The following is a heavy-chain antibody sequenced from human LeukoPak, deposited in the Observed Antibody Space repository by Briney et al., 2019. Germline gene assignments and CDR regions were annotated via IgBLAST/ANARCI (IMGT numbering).Heavy chain of an antibody. V-gene: IGHV4-59*01. D-gene: IGHD6-19*01. Sequence: TSETLSLTCTVSGGSISSYYWSWIRQPPGKGLEWIGYIYYSGSTNYNPSLKSRVTISVDTSKNQFSLKLSSVTAADTAVYYCVSRRYSSGWYVYWGQGTLVTVSS. CDR1: GGSISSYY. J-gene: IGHJ4*02. CDR3: VSRRYSSGWYVY. CDR2: IYYSGST.